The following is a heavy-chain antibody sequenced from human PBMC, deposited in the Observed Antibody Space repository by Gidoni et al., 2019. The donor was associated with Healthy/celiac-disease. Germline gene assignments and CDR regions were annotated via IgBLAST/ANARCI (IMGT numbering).Heavy chain of an antibody. CDR3: ARDPWDY. J-gene: IGHJ4*02. CDR1: GYTFTGYY. V-gene: IGHV1-2*02. Sequence: AQLPLSAAEVKKPGASVKVSCEASGYTFTGYYMHWVRQAPGQGLEWMGWIKPNSGGTNDAQKFQGRVSMTRDMYISKAYREMSSLRSDDTAVEYCARDPWDYWGQGTLVTVSS. CDR2: IKPNSGGT.